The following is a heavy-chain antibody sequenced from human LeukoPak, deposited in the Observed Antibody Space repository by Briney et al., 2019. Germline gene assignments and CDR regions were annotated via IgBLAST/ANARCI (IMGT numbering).Heavy chain of an antibody. CDR2: IKQDGSER. CDR1: GFTFSSYW. Sequence: GGSLRLSCAASGFTFSSYWMSWVRQAPGKGLEWVATIKQDGSERYYVDSVKGRFTISRDNAQNSLSLQMNSLRAEDPAVYYCARIATPLEYYFDYWGQGTLVTVSS. CDR3: ARIATPLEYYFDY. D-gene: IGHD2-15*01. V-gene: IGHV3-7*01. J-gene: IGHJ4*02.